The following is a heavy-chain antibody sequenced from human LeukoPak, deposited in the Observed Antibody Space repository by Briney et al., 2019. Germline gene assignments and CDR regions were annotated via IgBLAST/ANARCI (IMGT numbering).Heavy chain of an antibody. V-gene: IGHV4-59*01. D-gene: IGHD2-21*02. CDR1: GDSINNYY. J-gene: IGHJ4*02. CDR3: AKGKYCGGDCYPFDY. Sequence: SETLSLTCTVSGDSINNYYWSWIRQPPGKELEWIGYIYYSGSTIYNPSLKSRVTTSVDTSKNQFSLKLSSVNAEDTAVYYCAKGKYCGGDCYPFDYWGQGTLVTVSS. CDR2: IYYSGST.